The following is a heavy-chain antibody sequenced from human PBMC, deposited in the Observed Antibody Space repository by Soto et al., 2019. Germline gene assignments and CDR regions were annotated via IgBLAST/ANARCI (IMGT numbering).Heavy chain of an antibody. J-gene: IGHJ5*02. CDR1: GGSISSGGYY. CDR2: IYYSGST. Sequence: SETLSLTCTVSGGSISSGGYYWSWIRQHPGKGLEWIGYIYYSGSTNYNPSLKSRVTISVDTSKNQFSLKLSSVTAADTAVYYCARGGPHYYGSGSYYFNWFDPWGQGTLVTVSS. D-gene: IGHD3-10*01. CDR3: ARGGPHYYGSGSYYFNWFDP. V-gene: IGHV4-61*08.